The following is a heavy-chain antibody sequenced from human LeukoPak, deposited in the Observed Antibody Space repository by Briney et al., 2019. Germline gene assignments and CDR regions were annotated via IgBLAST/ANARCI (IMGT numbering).Heavy chain of an antibody. D-gene: IGHD1-26*01. CDR2: ISYDGSNK. CDR3: ARFSGSNLFAY. J-gene: IGHJ4*02. Sequence: GGSLGLSCAASGFTFSRYGMHWVRQAPGKGLEWVAVISYDGSNKYYADSVKGRFTIDRDNSKNTVYLQMNSLRAEDTGVYYCARFSGSNLFAYWGQGTLVTVSS. CDR1: GFTFSRYG. V-gene: IGHV3-30*03.